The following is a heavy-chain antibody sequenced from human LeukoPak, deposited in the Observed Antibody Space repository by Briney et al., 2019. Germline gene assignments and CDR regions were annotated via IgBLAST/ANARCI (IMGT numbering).Heavy chain of an antibody. D-gene: IGHD3-22*01. CDR3: AKDLYYYDSSGLALFAFDI. CDR2: ISGSGGST. CDR1: GFTFSSYA. J-gene: IGHJ3*02. V-gene: IGHV3-23*01. Sequence: GGSLRFSCAAYGFTFSSYAMSWVRQAPGKGLEWVSAISGSGGSTYYADSVKGRFTISSDNSKNTLYLQMNSLRAEDTAVYYCAKDLYYYDSSGLALFAFDIWGQGTMVTVSS.